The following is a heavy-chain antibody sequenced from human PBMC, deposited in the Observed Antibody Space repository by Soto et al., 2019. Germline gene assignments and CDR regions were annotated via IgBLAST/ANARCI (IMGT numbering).Heavy chain of an antibody. CDR2: IWYDGSNK. V-gene: IGHV3-33*01. CDR3: AREYSSSSSYFDY. CDR1: GFTFSSYG. Sequence: QVQLVESGGGVVQPGRSLRLSCAATGFTFSSYGMHWVRQAPGKGLEWVAVIWYDGSNKYYADSVKGRFTISRDNSKNTLYLQMNSLRAEDTAVYYCAREYSSSSSYFDYWGQGTLVTVSS. J-gene: IGHJ4*02. D-gene: IGHD6-13*01.